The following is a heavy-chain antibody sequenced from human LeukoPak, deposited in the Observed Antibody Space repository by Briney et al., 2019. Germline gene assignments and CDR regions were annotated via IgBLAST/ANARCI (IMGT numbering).Heavy chain of an antibody. D-gene: IGHD3-10*01. Sequence: PGESLRLSCTASGFTFSTSWMHWVRQAPGKGLVWVSRINPDGSSTNYADSVKGRFTISRDNAKNSLYLQMNSLRAEDTAVYYCASGRGGHDAFDIWGQGTMVTVSS. CDR1: GFTFSTSW. CDR2: INPDGSST. J-gene: IGHJ3*02. V-gene: IGHV3-74*01. CDR3: ASGRGGHDAFDI.